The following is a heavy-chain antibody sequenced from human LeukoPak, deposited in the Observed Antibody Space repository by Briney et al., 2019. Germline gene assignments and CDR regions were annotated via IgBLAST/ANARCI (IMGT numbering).Heavy chain of an antibody. CDR1: AFTFSSSD. CDR3: ARLREAAFDI. D-gene: IGHD1-26*01. Sequence: GGSLRLSCAASAFTFSSSDMHWVRQATGKGLEWVAAIGTAGDTYYPGSVKGRFTISRENAKNSLYLQMSSLRAGDTAVYYCARLREAAFDIWGQGTMVTVSS. CDR2: IGTAGDT. J-gene: IGHJ3*02. V-gene: IGHV3-13*04.